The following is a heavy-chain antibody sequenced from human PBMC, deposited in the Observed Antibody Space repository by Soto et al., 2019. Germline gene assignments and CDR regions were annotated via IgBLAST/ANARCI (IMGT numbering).Heavy chain of an antibody. Sequence: SVKVSCKPSGGTFSSYAISWVRKAPGQGLEWMRGIIPTFGPANYAQKFQGRVTITADKSTRTAYMELGSLRSEDTAVYYCARSVVTAMTPWSWSDPLGRGTLVTVSS. CDR2: IIPTFGPA. CDR3: ARSVVTAMTPWSWSDP. CDR1: GGTFSSYA. D-gene: IGHD2-21*02. J-gene: IGHJ5*02. V-gene: IGHV1-69*06.